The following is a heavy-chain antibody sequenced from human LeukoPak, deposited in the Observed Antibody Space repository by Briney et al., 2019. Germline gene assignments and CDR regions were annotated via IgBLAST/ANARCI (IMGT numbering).Heavy chain of an antibody. CDR3: ATRRDSSGWYYYYYGMDV. CDR2: ISYDGSNK. J-gene: IGHJ6*02. V-gene: IGHV3-30-3*01. D-gene: IGHD6-19*01. CDR1: GFTFSSYA. Sequence: GGSLRLSCAASGFTFSSYAMHWVRQAPGKGLEWVAVISYDGSNKYYADSVKGRFTISRDNSKNTLYLQMNSLRAEDTAVYYCATRRDSSGWYYYYYGMDVWGQGTTVTVSS.